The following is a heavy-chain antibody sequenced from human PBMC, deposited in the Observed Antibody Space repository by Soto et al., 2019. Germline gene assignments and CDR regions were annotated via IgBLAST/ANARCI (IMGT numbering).Heavy chain of an antibody. D-gene: IGHD3-22*01. J-gene: IGHJ4*02. Sequence: QLQLQESGPGLVEPSETLSLTCTVSGGSISTSSYYWGWIRQPPGKGLEWIGSNSGSTYYNPSLKSRVTISVDTSKNQFSLKLSSVTAADTAVYYCARDYDSSGDYWGQGTLVTVSS. CDR2: NSGST. CDR3: ARDYDSSGDY. V-gene: IGHV4-39*01. CDR1: GGSISTSSYY.